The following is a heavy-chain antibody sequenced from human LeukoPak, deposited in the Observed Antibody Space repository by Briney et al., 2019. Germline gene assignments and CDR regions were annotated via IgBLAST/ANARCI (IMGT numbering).Heavy chain of an antibody. CDR1: GVSISSGGHY. CDR2: IYYSGTS. V-gene: IGHV4-31*03. Sequence: SPTLSLTCTVSGVSISSGGHYWSWVRQHPEKGLEWIGCIYYSGTSYYNPSLVSRTTISLDTSKNQFSLKLNSVTAADTAVYYCATSYYGSGSYQPVWFDPWGQGTLVTVSS. CDR3: ATSYYGSGSYQPVWFDP. J-gene: IGHJ5*02. D-gene: IGHD3-10*01.